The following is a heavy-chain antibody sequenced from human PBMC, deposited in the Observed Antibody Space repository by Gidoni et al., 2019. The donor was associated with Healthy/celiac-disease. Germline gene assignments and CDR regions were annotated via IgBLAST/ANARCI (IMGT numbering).Heavy chain of an antibody. D-gene: IGHD1-7*01. Sequence: EVQLVESGGGLVKPGGSLRLSCAASGSTFSNAWMSWVRQAPGKGLEWVGRNKSKTDGGTTDYAAPVKGRLTISRDDSKNTLYLQMNSLKTEDTAVYYCTTVGLGNYIVYGMDVWGQGTTVTVSS. J-gene: IGHJ6*02. V-gene: IGHV3-15*01. CDR2: NKSKTDGGTT. CDR3: TTVGLGNYIVYGMDV. CDR1: GSTFSNAW.